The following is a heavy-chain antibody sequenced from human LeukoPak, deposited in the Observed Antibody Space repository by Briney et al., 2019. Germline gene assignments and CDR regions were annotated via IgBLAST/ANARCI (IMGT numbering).Heavy chain of an antibody. J-gene: IGHJ4*02. CDR3: ARYGGGGPVATIRGYFDY. D-gene: IGHD5-12*01. V-gene: IGHV4-34*01. CDR1: GGSLSGYY. Sequence: SETLSLTCAVYGGSLSGYYWSWIRQPPGKGLEWIGEINHSGSTNYNPSLKSRVTISVDTSKNQFSLKLSSVTAADTAVYYCARYGGGGPVATIRGYFDYWGQGTLVTVSS. CDR2: INHSGST.